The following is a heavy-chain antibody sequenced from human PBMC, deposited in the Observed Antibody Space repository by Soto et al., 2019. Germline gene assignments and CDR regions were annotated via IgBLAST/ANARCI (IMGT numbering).Heavy chain of an antibody. CDR3: ARDPNTYYYDSSGPDY. J-gene: IGHJ4*02. Sequence: PGGSLRLSCAASGFTFSTYWMHWVRRAPGKGLVWVSRINSDGSSTNYADSVKGRFTISRDNAKNTLYLQMNSLRAEDTAVYYCARDPNTYYYDSSGPDYWGQGTLVTVSS. D-gene: IGHD3-22*01. V-gene: IGHV3-74*01. CDR1: GFTFSTYW. CDR2: INSDGSST.